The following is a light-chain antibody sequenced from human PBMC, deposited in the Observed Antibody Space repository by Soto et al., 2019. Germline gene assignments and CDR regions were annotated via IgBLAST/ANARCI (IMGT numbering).Light chain of an antibody. CDR3: QQYNNWPWT. J-gene: IGKJ1*01. CDR1: QRVSSN. Sequence: EIVMTQSPATPSLSPGERATLSCRASQRVSSNLAWYQQKPGQAPRLLIYGASTRATGIPDRFSGSGSGTEFTLTISSLQSEDLAVYYCQQYNNWPWTFGQGTKVEI. CDR2: GAS. V-gene: IGKV3-15*01.